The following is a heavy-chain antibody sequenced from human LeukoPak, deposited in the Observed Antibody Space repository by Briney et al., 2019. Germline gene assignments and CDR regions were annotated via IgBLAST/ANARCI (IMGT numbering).Heavy chain of an antibody. CDR1: GFTFDDYG. Sequence: GGSLRLSCAASGFTFDDYGMSWVRQGPGKGLEWVSGINWNGGSTGYADSVKGRFTISRDNAKNPLYLQMNSLSAEDTALYYCARGGPSGYDSDYWGQGTPVTVSS. V-gene: IGHV3-20*04. CDR2: INWNGGST. J-gene: IGHJ4*02. CDR3: ARGGPSGYDSDY. D-gene: IGHD5-12*01.